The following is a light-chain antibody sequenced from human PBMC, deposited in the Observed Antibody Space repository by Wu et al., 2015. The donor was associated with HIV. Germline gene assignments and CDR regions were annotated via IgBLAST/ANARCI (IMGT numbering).Light chain of an antibody. Sequence: EIVSTQSPGTLSLSPGERATLSCRASQSVSSSYLAWYQQKPGQAPRLLIYGASSRATGIPDRFSGSGSGTDFTLTISRLEPEDFAVYYCQHYGSSSQVTFGGGTKVEIK. V-gene: IGKV3-20*01. CDR3: QHYGSSSQVT. CDR1: QSVSSSY. CDR2: GAS. J-gene: IGKJ4*01.